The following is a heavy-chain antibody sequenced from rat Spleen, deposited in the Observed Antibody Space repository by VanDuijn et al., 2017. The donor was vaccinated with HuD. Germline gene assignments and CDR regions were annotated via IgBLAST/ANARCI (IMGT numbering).Heavy chain of an antibody. V-gene: IGHV5-7*01. CDR1: GFTFSNYD. CDR2: ISSDGRRN. J-gene: IGHJ2*01. Sequence: EVQLVESGGGLVQPGRSLKLSCEASGFTFSNYDMAWVRQSPKKGLEWVATISSDGRRNYYRDSVKGRFTISRDNAKTSLYLQMDSLRSADTATYYCTTNPGMGWGQGVMVTVSS. D-gene: IGHD1-4*01. CDR3: TTNPGMG.